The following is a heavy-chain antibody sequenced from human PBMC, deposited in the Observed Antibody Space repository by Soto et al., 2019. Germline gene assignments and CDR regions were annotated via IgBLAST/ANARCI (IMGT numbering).Heavy chain of an antibody. CDR3: ARMTTAGYYYYYYGMDV. V-gene: IGHV1-8*01. J-gene: IGHJ6*02. Sequence: GASVKVSCKASGYTFTSYDINWVRQATGQGLEWMGWMNPNSGNTGYAQKFHGRVTMTRNTSISTAYMELSSLRSEDTAVYYCARMTTAGYYYYYYGMDVWGQGTTVTVSS. CDR2: MNPNSGNT. D-gene: IGHD4-17*01. CDR1: GYTFTSYD.